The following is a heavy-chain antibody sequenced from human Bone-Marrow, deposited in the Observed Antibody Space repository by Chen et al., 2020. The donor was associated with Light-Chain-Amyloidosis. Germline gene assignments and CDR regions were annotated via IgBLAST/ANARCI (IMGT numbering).Heavy chain of an antibody. Sequence: EVQLVESGGGRLQRGGSLRLSCAASGFAFSSYAMRWVRQAPGKGLEGVSTIGGSGGSCFSGDSVEGRLTISRYNSKNALFQQMNSLRSEDTAVYYCAKDISYDDILPGYPADAFDIWGQGTMVTVSS. V-gene: IGHV3-23*04. CDR2: IGGSGGSC. CDR3: AKDISYDDILPGYPADAFDI. D-gene: IGHD3-9*01. CDR1: GFAFSSYA. J-gene: IGHJ3*02.